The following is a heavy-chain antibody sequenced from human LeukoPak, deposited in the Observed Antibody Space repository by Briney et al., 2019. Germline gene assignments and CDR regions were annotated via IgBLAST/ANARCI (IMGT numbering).Heavy chain of an antibody. D-gene: IGHD6-13*01. CDR3: AKQQQPVPYYYGMDV. CDR2: ISGSGGST. V-gene: IGHV3-23*01. CDR1: GFTFSSYA. Sequence: GGSLRLSCAASGFTFSSYAMSWVRQAPGKGLEWVSAISGSGGSTYYADSVKGRFTISRDNSKDTLYLQMNSLRAEDTAVYYCAKQQQPVPYYYGMDVWGQGTTVTVSS. J-gene: IGHJ6*02.